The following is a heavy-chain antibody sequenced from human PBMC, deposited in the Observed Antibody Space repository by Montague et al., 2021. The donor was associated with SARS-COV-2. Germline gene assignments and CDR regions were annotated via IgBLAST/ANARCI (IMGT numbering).Heavy chain of an antibody. CDR2: ISYSGAT. CDR1: GCSKCTVDHY. Sequence: SETLSLTCTIPGCSKCTVDHYCGRLHQTHRKGLDGVGSISYSGATYYNPSLETRVSISRDTSKSQFSLELRSVTAADTAVYYCARERQEVGIYFDPWGHGTLVTVSS. J-gene: IGHJ5*02. V-gene: IGHV4-39*07. D-gene: IGHD1-1*01. CDR3: ARERQEVGIYFDP.